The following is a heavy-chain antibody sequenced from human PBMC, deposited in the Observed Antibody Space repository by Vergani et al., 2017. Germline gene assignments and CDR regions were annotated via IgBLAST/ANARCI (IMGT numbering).Heavy chain of an antibody. D-gene: IGHD5-12*01. CDR1: GYTLTELS. Sequence: QVQLVQSGAEVKKPGASVKVSCKVSGYTLTELSMHWVRQAPGKGLEWMGGFDPEDGETIYAQKFQGRVTMTEDTSTDTAHMELSSLRSEDTAVYYCATTAIGVATITEWLDSRWFDPWGQGTLVTVSS. J-gene: IGHJ5*02. CDR3: ATTAIGVATITEWLDSRWFDP. CDR2: FDPEDGET. V-gene: IGHV1-24*01.